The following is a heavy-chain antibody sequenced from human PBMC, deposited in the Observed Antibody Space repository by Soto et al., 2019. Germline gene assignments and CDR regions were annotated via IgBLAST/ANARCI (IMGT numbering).Heavy chain of an antibody. V-gene: IGHV1-46*01. CDR2: INPSGGNT. J-gene: IGHJ5*02. D-gene: IGHD3-3*01. CDR3: ARGLSIFGVVNPSASWFDP. CDR1: GYTFTSYY. Sequence: GASVKVSCKASGYTFTSYYMHWVRQAPGQGLEWMGIINPSGGNTSYAQKFQGRVTMTRDTSTSTVYMELSSLRSEDTAVYYCARGLSIFGVVNPSASWFDPWGQGTLVTVSS.